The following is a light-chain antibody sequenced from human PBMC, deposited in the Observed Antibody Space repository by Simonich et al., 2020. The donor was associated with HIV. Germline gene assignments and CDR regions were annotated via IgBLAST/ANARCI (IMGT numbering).Light chain of an antibody. CDR1: SSDFGGYNY. CDR3: SSYTTSSTWV. V-gene: IGLV2-14*01. Sequence: SALTQPASVSGSPGQSLTISCPGISSDFGGYNYVSWYQQHPGKAPTVMIYAVSKRPSGVANRFSGPKSGNAASLTISGLQAEDEADYYCSSYTTSSTWVFGGGTKLTVL. CDR2: AVS. J-gene: IGLJ3*02.